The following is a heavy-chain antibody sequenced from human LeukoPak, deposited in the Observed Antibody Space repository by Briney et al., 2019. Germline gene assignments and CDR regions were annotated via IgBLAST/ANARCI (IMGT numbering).Heavy chain of an antibody. V-gene: IGHV4-38-2*01. CDR3: ANGGDFYYFDY. J-gene: IGHJ4*02. D-gene: IGHD2/OR15-2a*01. Sequence: PSETLSLTCAVSGYSISSGYYWGWIRRPPGKGLEWIGSMYHSGSTYYNPSLKSRVTISVDTSKNQFSLKLSSVTAADTAVYYCANGGDFYYFDYWGQGTLVTVSS. CDR2: MYHSGST. CDR1: GYSISSGYY.